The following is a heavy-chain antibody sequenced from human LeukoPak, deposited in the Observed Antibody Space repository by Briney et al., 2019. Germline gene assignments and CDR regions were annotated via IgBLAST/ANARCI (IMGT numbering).Heavy chain of an antibody. CDR3: ARPDYYDSSACDY. J-gene: IGHJ4*02. CDR2: VSGGGDST. D-gene: IGHD3-22*01. Sequence: PGGSLRLSCAASGFTFSDYPMTWVRQAPGKGLEWVSGVSGGGDSTFYADSVKGRFTISRDNAKNSLYLQMNSLRAEDTAVYYCARPDYYDSSACDYWGQGTLVTVSS. CDR1: GFTFSDYP. V-gene: IGHV3-23*01.